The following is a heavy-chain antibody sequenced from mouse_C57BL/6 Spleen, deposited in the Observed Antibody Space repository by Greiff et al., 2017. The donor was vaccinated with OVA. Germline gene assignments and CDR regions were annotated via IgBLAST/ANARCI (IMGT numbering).Heavy chain of an antibody. Sequence: QVQLQQPGAELVKPGASVKLSCKASGYTFTSYWMHWVKPRPGRGLEWIGRIDPNSGGTKYNEKFKSTATLTVDKPSSTAYMQLRRLTSEDSAVYYGSREVYDYDGGVYYAMDYWGQGTSVTVSS. D-gene: IGHD2-4*01. J-gene: IGHJ4*01. CDR3: SREVYDYDGGVYYAMDY. CDR2: IDPNSGGT. V-gene: IGHV1-72*01. CDR1: GYTFTSYW.